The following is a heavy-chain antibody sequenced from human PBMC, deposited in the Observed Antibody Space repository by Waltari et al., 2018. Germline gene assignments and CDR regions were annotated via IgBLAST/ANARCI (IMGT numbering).Heavy chain of an antibody. J-gene: IGHJ6*02. CDR1: GYTLTELP. CDR2: VVSEDGET. Sequence: QVQLVQSGAEVKKPGASVTVSCKVSGYTLTELPMHWLRQAPGQGLEWMGGVVSEDGETIYAQKVQGRVTMTEDTSTDTAYMELSSLRSEDTAVYYCATDGVRGVPPGGMDVWGQGTTVTVSS. V-gene: IGHV1-24*01. D-gene: IGHD3-10*01. CDR3: ATDGVRGVPPGGMDV.